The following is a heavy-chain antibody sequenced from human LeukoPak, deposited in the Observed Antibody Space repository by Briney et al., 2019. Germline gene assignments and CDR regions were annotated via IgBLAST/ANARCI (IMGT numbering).Heavy chain of an antibody. CDR2: ISYDGSNK. D-gene: IGHD6-19*01. J-gene: IGHJ6*02. V-gene: IGHV3-30*03. CDR1: GFIFSGYS. Sequence: GGSLRLSCEASGFIFSGYSMNWVRQAPGKGLEWVAVISYDGSNKYYADSVKGRFTISRDNSKNTLYLQMNSLRAEDTAVYYCARDSDNVPVAGTLYYYYGMDVWGQGTTVTVSS. CDR3: ARDSDNVPVAGTLYYYYGMDV.